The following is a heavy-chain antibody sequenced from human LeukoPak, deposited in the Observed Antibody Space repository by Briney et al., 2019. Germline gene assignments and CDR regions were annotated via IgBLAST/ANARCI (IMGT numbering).Heavy chain of an antibody. J-gene: IGHJ4*02. CDR1: GYTFTGYY. CDR2: INPNSGGT. CDR3: ATPRWSSSSSPGVDS. D-gene: IGHD6-6*01. Sequence: ASVKVSCKASGYTFTGYYMYWVRQAPGQGLEWMGRINPNSGGTNYAQKFQGRVTMTRDTSISTAYMELSRLRSDDTAVYYCATPRWSSSSSPGVDSWGQGTLVTVSS. V-gene: IGHV1-2*02.